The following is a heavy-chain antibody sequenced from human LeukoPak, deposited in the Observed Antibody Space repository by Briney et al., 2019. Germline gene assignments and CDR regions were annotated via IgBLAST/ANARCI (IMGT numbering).Heavy chain of an antibody. D-gene: IGHD2-2*01. CDR1: GGSLSGYY. J-gene: IGHJ6*02. CDR3: ARGPGSCSSTGCYPYYHYAMDV. CDR2: INHSGNT. Sequence: PSETLSLTCAVYGGSLSGYYWSWIRQPPGKGLEWLGEINHSGNTNYNPSLKSRVTISVDTPKKQFSLKLSSVTAADTAVYYCARGPGSCSSTGCYPYYHYAMDVWGQGTTVTVSS. V-gene: IGHV4-34*01.